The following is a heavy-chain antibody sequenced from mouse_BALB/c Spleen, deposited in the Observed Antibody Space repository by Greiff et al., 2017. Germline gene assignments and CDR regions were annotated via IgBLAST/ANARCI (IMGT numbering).Heavy chain of an antibody. J-gene: IGHJ4*01. CDR1: GYTFTSYW. V-gene: IGHV1-5*01. D-gene: IGHD2-2*01. CDR2: IYPGNSDT. CDR3: TREGWLRKAYYAMDY. Sequence: VQLQQSGTVLARPGASVKMSCKASGYTFTSYWMHWVKQRPGQGLEWIGAIYPGNSDTSYNQKFKGKAKLTAVTSTSTAYMELSSLTNEDSAVYYCTREGWLRKAYYAMDYWGQGTSVTVSS.